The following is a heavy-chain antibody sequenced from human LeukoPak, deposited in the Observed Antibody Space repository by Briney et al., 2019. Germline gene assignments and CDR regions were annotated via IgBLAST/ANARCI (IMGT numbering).Heavy chain of an antibody. CDR2: ISSSGSTI. CDR3: AKDLSPGTYDY. D-gene: IGHD1-1*01. CDR1: GFTFSDYY. Sequence: GGSLRLSCAASGFTFSDYYMSWIRQAPGKGLEWVSYISSSGSTIYYADSVKGRFTISRENSKNTLYLQMNSLRAEDTAVYYCAKDLSPGTYDYWGQGTLVTVSS. V-gene: IGHV3-11*01. J-gene: IGHJ4*02.